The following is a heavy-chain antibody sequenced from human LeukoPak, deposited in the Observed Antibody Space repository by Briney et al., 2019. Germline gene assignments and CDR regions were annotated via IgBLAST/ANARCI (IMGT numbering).Heavy chain of an antibody. CDR2: IYPGDSDT. J-gene: IGHJ6*02. CDR3: ASSMVAAKDYYYGMDV. CDR1: GYSFTNSW. V-gene: IGHV5-51*01. D-gene: IGHD2-15*01. Sequence: GESLKISCKGSGYSFTNSWIGWVRQMPGKGLEWMGIIYPGDSDTRYSPSFQGQVTISADKSISTAYVQWSSLKASDTAMYYCASSMVAAKDYYYGMDVWGQGTTVTVSS.